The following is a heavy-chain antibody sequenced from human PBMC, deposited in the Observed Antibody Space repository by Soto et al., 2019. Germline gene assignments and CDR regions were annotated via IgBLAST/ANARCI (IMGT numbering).Heavy chain of an antibody. CDR3: ARERVGHSAMDV. Sequence: QVQLQESGPGLVKPSETLSLMCTVSGGSITNYYWSWIRQSPAKGLEWIWYVSDSGSTKYNPSLKSRVTISVDTSKNQFSLKLTSLTAADTAVYYWARERVGHSAMDVWGQGATVTVSS. J-gene: IGHJ6*02. CDR2: VSDSGST. D-gene: IGHD1-26*01. V-gene: IGHV4-59*12. CDR1: GGSITNYY.